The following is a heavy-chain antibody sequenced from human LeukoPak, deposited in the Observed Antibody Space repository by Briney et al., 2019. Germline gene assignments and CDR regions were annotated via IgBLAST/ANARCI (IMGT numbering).Heavy chain of an antibody. Sequence: GGSLRLSCAASGFTFSFYAMSWVRQAPGKGLEWVSTISGSGSITYSAGSVKGRFTVSRDNSKNTLYLQMNSLRAEDTAVYYCAKDAGGELYLFDPWGQGTLVTVSS. J-gene: IGHJ5*02. V-gene: IGHV3-23*01. CDR3: AKDAGGELYLFDP. CDR2: ISGSGSIT. D-gene: IGHD3-16*01. CDR1: GFTFSFYA.